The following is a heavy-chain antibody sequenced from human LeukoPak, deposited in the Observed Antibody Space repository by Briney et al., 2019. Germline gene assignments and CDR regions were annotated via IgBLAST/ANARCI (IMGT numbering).Heavy chain of an antibody. CDR2: ISGSGGST. CDR1: GFTFSSYA. Sequence: PGGSLRLSCAASGFTFSSYAMSWVRQAPGKGLEWVSAISGSGGSTYYADSVKGRFTISRDNSKNTLYLQMNSLRAEDTAVYYCAKDHRYCSSTSRSHFDYWGQGTLVTVSS. D-gene: IGHD2-2*01. V-gene: IGHV3-23*01. CDR3: AKDHRYCSSTSRSHFDY. J-gene: IGHJ4*02.